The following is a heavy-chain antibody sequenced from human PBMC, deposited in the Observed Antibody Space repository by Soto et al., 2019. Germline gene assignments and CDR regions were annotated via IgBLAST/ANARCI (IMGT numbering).Heavy chain of an antibody. Sequence: PSQTLSLTCAISGDSVSSNDAVWNWIRQSPSRGLEWLGRTYYRSIWQTEYAVSVKGRMTINPDASKNQFSLQLNSVTPEDTAMYFCACLVDRDLLAHRGQRSLVTGSS. V-gene: IGHV6-1*01. J-gene: IGHJ4*02. CDR2: TYYRSIWQT. CDR3: ACLVDRDLLAH. CDR1: GDSVSSNDAV. D-gene: IGHD6-6*01.